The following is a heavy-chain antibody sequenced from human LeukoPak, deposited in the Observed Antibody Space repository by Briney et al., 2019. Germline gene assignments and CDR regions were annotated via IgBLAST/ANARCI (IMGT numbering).Heavy chain of an antibody. V-gene: IGHV3-23*01. CDR1: GFTFSSYA. CDR3: AKLLVPAQIAGIDS. CDR2: ITGRGGTA. J-gene: IGHJ4*02. D-gene: IGHD1-14*01. Sequence: GGSLRLSCTASGFTFSSYAMSWVRQAPGKGLEWVSIITGRGGTAHYADSVKGRFTISRDNSKNTLYLQMNSLRGEDTAVYYCAKLLVPAQIAGIDSWGQGTLVTVSS.